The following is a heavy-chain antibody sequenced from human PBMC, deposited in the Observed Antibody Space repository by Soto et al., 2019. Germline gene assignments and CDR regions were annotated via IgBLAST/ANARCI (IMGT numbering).Heavy chain of an antibody. V-gene: IGHV5-51*01. CDR2: IYPGDSDT. CDR1: GYSFTSYW. CDR3: ARTFRGGSWYGYYFDY. J-gene: IGHJ4*02. D-gene: IGHD6-13*01. Sequence: ASLKISCKGCGYSFTSYWIGWVRQMPGKGLEWMGIIYPGDSDTRYSPSFQGQVTISADKSISTAYLQWSSLKASDTAMYYCARTFRGGSWYGYYFDYWGQGTLVTGSS.